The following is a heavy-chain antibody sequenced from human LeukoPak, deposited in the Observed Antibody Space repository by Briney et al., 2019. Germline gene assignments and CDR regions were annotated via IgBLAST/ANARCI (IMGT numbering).Heavy chain of an antibody. V-gene: IGHV4-38-2*02. CDR1: GYSISSGYY. Sequence: SETLSLTCTVSGYSISSGYYWGWIRQPPGKGLEWIGSNYHSGSTYYNPSLKSRVTISVDTSKNQFSLKLSSVTAADTAVYYCARDPRIVVVPAASMDVWGKGTTVTVSS. CDR3: ARDPRIVVVPAASMDV. J-gene: IGHJ6*03. CDR2: NYHSGST. D-gene: IGHD2-2*01.